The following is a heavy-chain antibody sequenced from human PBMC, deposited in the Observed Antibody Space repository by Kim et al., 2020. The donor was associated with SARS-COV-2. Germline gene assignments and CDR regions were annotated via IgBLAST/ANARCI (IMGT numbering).Heavy chain of an antibody. CDR1: GGSISSYY. J-gene: IGHJ5*02. CDR2: IYYSGST. V-gene: IGHV4-59*13. CDR3: ARADPGYDILTGYYPYNWFDP. D-gene: IGHD3-9*01. Sequence: SETLSLTCTVSGGSISSYYWTWIRQPPGKGLEWIGYIYYSGSTNYNPSLKSRVTISVDTSKNQFSLKLSSVTAADTAVYYCARADPGYDILTGYYPYNWFDPWGQGTLVTVSS.